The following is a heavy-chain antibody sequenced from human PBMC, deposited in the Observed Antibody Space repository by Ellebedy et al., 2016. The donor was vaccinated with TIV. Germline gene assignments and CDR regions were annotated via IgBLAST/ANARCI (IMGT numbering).Heavy chain of an antibody. CDR2: IWYDGSNE. J-gene: IGHJ4*02. D-gene: IGHD3-9*01. CDR3: ARGDGPLTLDD. CDR1: GFTFRSFG. Sequence: GEPLKISCAASGFTFRSFGMHWVRQAPGRGLEWVGFIWYDGSNEYYADFVRGRFTISRDNSKNLLYLQMDHLRLEDTAVYYCARGDGPLTLDDWGQGSLVTVSA. V-gene: IGHV3-30*02.